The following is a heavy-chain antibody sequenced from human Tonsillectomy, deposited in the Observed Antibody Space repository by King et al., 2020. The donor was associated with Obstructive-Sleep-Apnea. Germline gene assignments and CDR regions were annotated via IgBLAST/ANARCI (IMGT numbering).Heavy chain of an antibody. Sequence: VQLVESGAEVKKPGSSVKVSCKTSGGTFGRYTIGWVRQAPGQGLEWMGGIIPSIASADYNRKFRGRIRFTADESTSTAYMELSSLTFEDTAVYYCAREDQEAILGVARGGNAFDIWGQGTEVIVSS. CDR2: IIPSIASA. J-gene: IGHJ3*02. CDR3: AREDQEAILGVARGGNAFDI. V-gene: IGHV1-69*01. D-gene: IGHD3-3*01. CDR1: GGTFGRYT.